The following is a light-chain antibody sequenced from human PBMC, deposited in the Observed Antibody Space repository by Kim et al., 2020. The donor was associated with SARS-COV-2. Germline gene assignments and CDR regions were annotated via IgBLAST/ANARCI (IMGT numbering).Light chain of an antibody. CDR2: AAS. J-gene: IGKJ2*01. CDR1: QDIRTF. V-gene: IGKV1-33*01. Sequence: SASVGDRVTITCQASQDIRTFVNWYQQKPGRAPKLLIYAASNLETGVPSRFSGGGSGTDFTFTISSLQPEDFATYYCQQADKLPYTFGQGTKLEI. CDR3: QQADKLPYT.